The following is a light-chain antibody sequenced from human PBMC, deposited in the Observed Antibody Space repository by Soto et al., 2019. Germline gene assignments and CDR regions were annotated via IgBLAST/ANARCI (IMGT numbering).Light chain of an antibody. V-gene: IGKV1-5*01. Sequence: DIQMTQSPSTLSASVGDRVTITCRASQSIGSFLAWYQQRPGKAPKLLIYGASNLESGVPARISGSGSGTEFTLTISSLQSEDLAVYYCQQFRNWPWTFGQGTNVDIK. CDR2: GAS. J-gene: IGKJ1*01. CDR1: QSIGSF. CDR3: QQFRNWPWT.